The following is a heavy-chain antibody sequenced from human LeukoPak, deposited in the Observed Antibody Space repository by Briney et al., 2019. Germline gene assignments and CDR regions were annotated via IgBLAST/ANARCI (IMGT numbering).Heavy chain of an antibody. D-gene: IGHD6-6*01. CDR1: GYTFTSYG. CDR2: ISAYNGNT. Sequence: ASVKVSCKASGYTFTSYGIIWVRQAPGQGLEWMGWISAYNGNTNYAQKLQGRVTMTTDTSTSTAYMELRSLRSDDTALYYCARDHLMGSSDPYNWFDPWGQGTPVTASS. J-gene: IGHJ5*02. CDR3: ARDHLMGSSDPYNWFDP. V-gene: IGHV1-18*01.